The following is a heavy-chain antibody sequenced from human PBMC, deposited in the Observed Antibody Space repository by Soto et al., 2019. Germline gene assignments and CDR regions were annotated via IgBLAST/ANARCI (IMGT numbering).Heavy chain of an antibody. D-gene: IGHD2-15*01. CDR2: IYYSGST. J-gene: IGHJ5*02. V-gene: IGHV4-59*01. Sequence: KPSETLSLTCTVSGGSISSYYWSWIRQPPGKGLEWIGYIYYSGSTNYNPSLKSRVTISVDTSKNQFSLKLSSVTAADTAVYYCARANGEWWPQENWFDPWGQGTLVTVSS. CDR1: GGSISSYY. CDR3: ARANGEWWPQENWFDP.